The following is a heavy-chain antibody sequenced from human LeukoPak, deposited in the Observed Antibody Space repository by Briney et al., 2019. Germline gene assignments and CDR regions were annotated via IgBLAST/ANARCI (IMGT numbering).Heavy chain of an antibody. CDR2: INPNSGGT. CDR1: GYTFTGYY. J-gene: IGHJ6*03. V-gene: IGHV1-2*02. CDR3: ARTGYSSSSGWVTGHYYYMDV. Sequence: ASVKVSCKASGYTFTGYYMHWVRQAPGQGLEWMGWINPNSGGTNYAQKFQGRVTMTRDTSISTAYMELSRLRSDDTAVYYCARTGYSSSSGWVTGHYYYMDVWGKGTTVTVSS. D-gene: IGHD6-6*01.